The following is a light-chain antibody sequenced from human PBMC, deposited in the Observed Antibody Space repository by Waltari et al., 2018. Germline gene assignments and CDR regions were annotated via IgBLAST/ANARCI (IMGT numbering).Light chain of an antibody. CDR1: QSINNN. J-gene: IGKJ5*01. CDR3: QQANSFPIT. V-gene: IGKV1-12*01. CDR2: DAS. Sequence: MTQSPVTLSVSPGERATLSCRARQSINNNLAWYQQKPGKAPKLLIYDASSLHSGVPSRFSGSGSGTDFTLTISSLQPEDFATYYCQQANSFPITFGQGTRLEIK.